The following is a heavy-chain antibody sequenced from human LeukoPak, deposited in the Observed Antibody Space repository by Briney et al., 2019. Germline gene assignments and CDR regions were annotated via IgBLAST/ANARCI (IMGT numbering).Heavy chain of an antibody. CDR2: IYHSGST. CDR1: GGSISSGGYS. J-gene: IGHJ3*02. V-gene: IGHV4-30-2*01. Sequence: SETLSLTCAVSGGSISSGGYSWSWIRQPPGKGLEWIGYIYHSGSTYYNPSLKSRVTISVDRSKNQFSLKLSSVTAADTAVYYCARYVVVITKAFDIWGQGTMVTVSS. CDR3: ARYVVVITKAFDI. D-gene: IGHD3-22*01.